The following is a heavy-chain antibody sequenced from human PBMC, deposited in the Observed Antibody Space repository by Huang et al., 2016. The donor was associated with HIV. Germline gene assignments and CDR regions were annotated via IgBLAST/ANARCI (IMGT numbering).Heavy chain of an antibody. V-gene: IGHV5-51*03. D-gene: IGHD2-21*02. CDR2: IYPGDAVV. CDR1: GYSFTRQW. CDR3: ARPPTYSDDGGYYIDAFGV. Sequence: EVQLVQSGAEMKRPGESLKISCKVSGYSFTRQWIGWVRQMPGKGPEWMVIIYPGDAVVKYSPTFQGQVTISADNSISTAYLQWKSLKVSDTAMYFCARPPTYSDDGGYYIDAFGVWGRGTMVTVS. J-gene: IGHJ3*01.